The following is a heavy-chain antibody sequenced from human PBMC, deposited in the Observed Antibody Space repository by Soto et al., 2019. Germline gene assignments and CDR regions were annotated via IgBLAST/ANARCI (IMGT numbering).Heavy chain of an antibody. CDR1: GFTFSSYW. D-gene: IGHD3-22*01. CDR2: INSDGSST. J-gene: IGHJ6*02. Sequence: PGGSLRLSCAASGFTFSSYWMHWVRQAPGKGLAWVSRINSDGSSTSYADSVKGRFTISRDNAKNTLYLQMNSLRAEDTAVYYCAREGYYYDSSGNTLYYYYGMDVWGQGTTVTVSS. V-gene: IGHV3-74*01. CDR3: AREGYYYDSSGNTLYYYYGMDV.